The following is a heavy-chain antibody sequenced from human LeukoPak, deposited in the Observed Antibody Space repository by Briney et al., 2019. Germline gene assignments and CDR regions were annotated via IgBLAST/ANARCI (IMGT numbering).Heavy chain of an antibody. D-gene: IGHD5-12*01. V-gene: IGHV3-23*01. Sequence: GGSLRLSCAASGFTFSSYAMSWVRQAPGKGLEWVSAISGSGGSTYYADSVKGRFTISRDNSKNTLYLQMNSLRAKDTAVYYCAKDLGIVATIRCHQFDYWGQGTLVTVSS. CDR3: AKDLGIVATIRCHQFDY. CDR2: ISGSGGST. J-gene: IGHJ4*02. CDR1: GFTFSSYA.